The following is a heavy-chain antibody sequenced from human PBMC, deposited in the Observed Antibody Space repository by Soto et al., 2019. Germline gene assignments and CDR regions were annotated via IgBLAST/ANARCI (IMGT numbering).Heavy chain of an antibody. CDR1: GGSISSYY. CDR2: IYYSGST. V-gene: IGHV4-59*01. J-gene: IGHJ6*02. D-gene: IGHD2-2*01. Sequence: SETLSLTCTVSGGSISSYYWSWIRQPPGKGLEWIGYIYYSGSTNYNPSLKSRVTISVDTSKNQFSLKLSSVTAADTAVYYCARDLYCSSTSCYDYGMDVWGQGTTVTVSS. CDR3: ARDLYCSSTSCYDYGMDV.